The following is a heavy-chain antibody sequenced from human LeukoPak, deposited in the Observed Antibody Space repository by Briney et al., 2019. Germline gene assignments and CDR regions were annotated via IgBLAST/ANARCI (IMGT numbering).Heavy chain of an antibody. D-gene: IGHD3-10*01. V-gene: IGHV3-23*01. Sequence: PGGSLRLSCAASGFPFNIYAMSWVRQAPGKGLEWVSSIGGSSTYYAHFVKGRFTISRDTSKNTMYLQMNSLRADDTAIYYCAKYRGFGDSYDSWGQGTLVTVSS. J-gene: IGHJ4*02. CDR3: AKYRGFGDSYDS. CDR1: GFPFNIYA. CDR2: IGGSST.